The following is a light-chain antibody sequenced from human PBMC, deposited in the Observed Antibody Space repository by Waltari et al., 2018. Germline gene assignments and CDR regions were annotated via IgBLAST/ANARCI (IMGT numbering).Light chain of an antibody. V-gene: IGLV2-11*01. CDR2: DVS. Sequence: QSGLPQPRPASGSPGQSVTLSCTATSSDFGAYNSVVWYHQRPGKAPKLMIYDVSKRPSGVPDRFSGSKSGNTASLTISGLQADDEADYYCCSYAGIYTLFGGGTKLTVL. CDR1: SSDFGAYNS. J-gene: IGLJ2*01. CDR3: CSYAGIYTL.